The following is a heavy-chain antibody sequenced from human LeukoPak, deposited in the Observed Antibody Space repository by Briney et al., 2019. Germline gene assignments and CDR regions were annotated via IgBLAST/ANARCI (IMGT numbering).Heavy chain of an antibody. J-gene: IGHJ6*03. CDR3: ASAPYSGTYSVGLYYYYMDV. D-gene: IGHD1-26*01. CDR1: GFTFSSYA. Sequence: GGSLRLSCAASGFTFSSYAMSGVRQAPGKGREGVSSITSSSTYTFYADSVKGRFTITRDNAKNSLDLEMTGLSDEDTAVYYCASAPYSGTYSVGLYYYYMDVWGKGTTVTVSS. CDR2: ITSSSTYT. V-gene: IGHV3-21*01.